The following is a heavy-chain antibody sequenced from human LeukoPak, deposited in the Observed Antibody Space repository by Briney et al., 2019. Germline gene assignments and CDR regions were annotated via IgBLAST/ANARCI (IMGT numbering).Heavy chain of an antibody. V-gene: IGHV5-51*01. CDR1: GYRFTSYW. CDR3: ARSRVFYNWFDP. D-gene: IGHD3-9*01. CDR2: IYPGDSDT. Sequence: GESLKISCKGSGYRFTSYWIGWVRQLPGKGLEWMGIIYPGDSDTRYSPSFQDQVTISADKSISTAYLQWSSLKASDTAMYYCARSRVFYNWFDPWGQGTLVTVSS. J-gene: IGHJ5*02.